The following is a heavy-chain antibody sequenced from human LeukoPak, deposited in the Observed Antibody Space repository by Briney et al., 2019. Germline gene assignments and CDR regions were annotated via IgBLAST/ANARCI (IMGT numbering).Heavy chain of an antibody. CDR1: GGTFSSYA. D-gene: IGHD6-13*01. V-gene: IGHV1-69*04. CDR2: IIPILGIA. Sequence: SVKVSCKASGGTFSSYAISWVRQAPGQGLKWMGRIIPILGIANYAQKFQGRVTFTADKSTSTAYMELSSLRSEDTAVYYCARNEGIAAAVPYYYYYGMDVWGQGTTVTVSS. CDR3: ARNEGIAAAVPYYYYYGMDV. J-gene: IGHJ6*02.